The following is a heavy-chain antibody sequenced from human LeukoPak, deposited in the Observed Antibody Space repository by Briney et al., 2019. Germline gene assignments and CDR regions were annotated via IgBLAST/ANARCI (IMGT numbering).Heavy chain of an antibody. Sequence: GGSLRLSCAASGFTVSSNYMTWVRQAPGKGLEWVSVIYSGGSTYYADSVKGRFTISTDNSTNTLYLQMNSLRAEDTPVYYCASRPGWTTTDYSGQGTLVTVSS. D-gene: IGHD3/OR15-3a*01. CDR3: ASRPGWTTTDY. CDR2: IYSGGST. CDR1: GFTVSSNY. V-gene: IGHV3-53*01. J-gene: IGHJ4*02.